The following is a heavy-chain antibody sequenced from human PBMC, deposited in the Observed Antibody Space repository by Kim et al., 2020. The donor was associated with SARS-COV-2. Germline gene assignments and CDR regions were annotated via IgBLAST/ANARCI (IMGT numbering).Heavy chain of an antibody. CDR2: IIPIFGTA. CDR3: AREGITMVRGVINPFDY. Sequence: SVKVSCKASGGTFSSYAISWVRQAPGQGLEWMGGIIPIFGTANYAQKFQGRVTITADESTSTAYMELSSLRSEDTAVYYCAREGITMVRGVINPFDYWGQGTLVTVSS. D-gene: IGHD3-10*01. V-gene: IGHV1-69*13. J-gene: IGHJ4*02. CDR1: GGTFSSYA.